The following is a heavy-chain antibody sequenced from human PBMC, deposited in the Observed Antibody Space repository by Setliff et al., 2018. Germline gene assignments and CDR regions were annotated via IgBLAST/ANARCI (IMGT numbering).Heavy chain of an antibody. CDR2: IKKDGSIK. D-gene: IGHD4-17*01. CDR1: GFTFRSYW. J-gene: IGHJ4*02. Sequence: PGGSLRLSCAASGFTFRSYWMIWVRQAPGKGLEWVANIKKDGSIKYYLDSVRGRFTISRDNAENSLTLQMNSLRVEDTAVYYCSRDLQGSGDYVVDYWGQGTLVTVSS. V-gene: IGHV3-7*01. CDR3: SRDLQGSGDYVVDY.